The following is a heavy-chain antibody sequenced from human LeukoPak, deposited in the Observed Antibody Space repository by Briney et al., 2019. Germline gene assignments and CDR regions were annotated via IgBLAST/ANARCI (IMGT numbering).Heavy chain of an antibody. CDR2: MNSDGSIT. V-gene: IGHV3-74*01. CDR3: VRTLLGVGDN. Sequence: GGSLRLSCAASGFTFSSSWMHWVRQAPGKGLVWVSRMNSDGSITNYADSVKGRFTISRDNAKNTLYLQMNSLRADDTAVYYCVRTLLGVGDNWGQGTLVTVSS. J-gene: IGHJ4*02. CDR1: GFTFSSSW. D-gene: IGHD1-26*01.